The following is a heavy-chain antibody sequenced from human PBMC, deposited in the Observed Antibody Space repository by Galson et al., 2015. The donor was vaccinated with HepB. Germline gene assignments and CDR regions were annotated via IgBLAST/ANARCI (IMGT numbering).Heavy chain of an antibody. CDR2: INAYDRST. J-gene: IGHJ4*02. D-gene: IGHD6-13*01. Sequence: SVKVSCKASGFNLSNFGITWVRQAPGQGLEWMGWINAYDRSTDYAPRLQGRVTMTTDTSTKTAYMELRSLRSDDTAVYYCARLGAAFGFLGYWGQGTLVTVSS. CDR1: GFNLSNFG. V-gene: IGHV1-18*01. CDR3: ARLGAAFGFLGY.